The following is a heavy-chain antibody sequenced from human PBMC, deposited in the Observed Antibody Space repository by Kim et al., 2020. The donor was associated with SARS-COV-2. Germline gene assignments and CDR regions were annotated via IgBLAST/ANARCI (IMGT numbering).Heavy chain of an antibody. Sequence: GGSLRLSCAASGFTFSSYGMHWVRQAPGKGLEWVAVIWYDGSNKYYADSVKGRFTISRDNSKNTLYLQMNSLRAEDTAVYYCARDTGNGDYYYYMDVWGKGTTVTVSS. CDR3: ARDTGNGDYYYYMDV. CDR1: GFTFSSYG. V-gene: IGHV3-33*01. J-gene: IGHJ6*03. CDR2: IWYDGSNK. D-gene: IGHD2-8*01.